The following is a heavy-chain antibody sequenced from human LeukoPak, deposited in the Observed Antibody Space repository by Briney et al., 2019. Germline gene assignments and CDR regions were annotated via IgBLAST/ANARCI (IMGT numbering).Heavy chain of an antibody. CDR2: IYHSGST. CDR3: ARHRYYGSGSYPPGFDP. CDR1: GYSISSGYY. V-gene: IGHV4-38-2*02. Sequence: SETLSLTCTVSGYSISSGYYWGWIRQPPGKGLEWIGSIYHSGSTYYNPSLKSRVTISVDTSKNQFSLKLSSVTAADTAVYYCARHRYYGSGSYPPGFDPWGQGTLVTVSS. J-gene: IGHJ5*02. D-gene: IGHD3-10*01.